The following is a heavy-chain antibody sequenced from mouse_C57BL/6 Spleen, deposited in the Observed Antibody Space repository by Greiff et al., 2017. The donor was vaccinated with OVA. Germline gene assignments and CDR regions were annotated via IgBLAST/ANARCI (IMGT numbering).Heavy chain of an antibody. Sequence: QVQLQQSGAELVKPGASVKISCKASGYAFSSYWMNWVKQRPGKGLEWIGQIYTGDGDTNYNGMFKGKATLTADKSSSTAYMQLSSLTSEDSAVYFCARNYDSSSYAMDYWGQGTSVTVSS. CDR2: IYTGDGDT. D-gene: IGHD1-1*01. CDR1: GYAFSSYW. J-gene: IGHJ4*01. V-gene: IGHV1-80*01. CDR3: ARNYDSSSYAMDY.